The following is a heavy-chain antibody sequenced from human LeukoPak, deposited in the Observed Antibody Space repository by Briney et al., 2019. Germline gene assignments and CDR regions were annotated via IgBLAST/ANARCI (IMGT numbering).Heavy chain of an antibody. CDR1: GGSISSSSYY. Sequence: SETLSLTCTVSGGSISSSSYYWGWIRQPPGKGLEWIGSIYYSGSTYYNPSLKSRVTISVDTSKNQFSLKLSPVTAADTAVYYCARRKGISSSWSRYFDLWGRGTLVTVSS. V-gene: IGHV4-39*01. J-gene: IGHJ2*01. CDR2: IYYSGST. CDR3: ARRKGISSSWSRYFDL. D-gene: IGHD6-13*01.